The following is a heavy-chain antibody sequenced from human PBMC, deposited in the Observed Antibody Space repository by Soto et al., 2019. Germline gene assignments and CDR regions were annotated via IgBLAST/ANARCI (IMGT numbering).Heavy chain of an antibody. Sequence: PSETLSLTCTVSGGSISSYYWSWIRQPPGKGLEWIGYIYYSGSTNYNPSLKSRVTISVDTSKNQFSLKLSSVTAADTAVYYCARHVEYYDILTGPHWFDPWGQGTLVTVSS. J-gene: IGHJ5*02. CDR1: GGSISSYY. CDR3: ARHVEYYDILTGPHWFDP. D-gene: IGHD3-9*01. V-gene: IGHV4-59*08. CDR2: IYYSGST.